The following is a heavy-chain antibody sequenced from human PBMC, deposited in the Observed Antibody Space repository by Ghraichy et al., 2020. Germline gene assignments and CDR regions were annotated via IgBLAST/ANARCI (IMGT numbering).Heavy chain of an antibody. Sequence: ASVKVSCKTSGYTFTTYGISWVRQAPGQGLEWMGWISGYNGNTNYAQNFQGRVTMTTDTSTSTVYMDLRSLRSDDTAVYYCARVLAVGYYYYAMDVWGQGTTVTVSS. D-gene: IGHD6-19*01. J-gene: IGHJ6*02. CDR3: ARVLAVGYYYYAMDV. CDR1: GYTFTTYG. CDR2: ISGYNGNT. V-gene: IGHV1-18*01.